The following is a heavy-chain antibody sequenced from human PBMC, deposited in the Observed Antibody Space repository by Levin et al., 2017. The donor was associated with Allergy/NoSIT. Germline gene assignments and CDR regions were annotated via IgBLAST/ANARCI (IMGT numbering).Heavy chain of an antibody. CDR3: ARGAWAWFDP. Sequence: SETLSLTCTVSGGSISSSDYSWGWIRQPPGKGLEWIGRIYYSGSTYYNPSLKSRVTISLDTSKNQFSLNLSSVTAADTAVYRCARGAWAWFDPWGQGTLVTVSS. V-gene: IGHV4-39*07. CDR2: IYYSGST. J-gene: IGHJ5*02. D-gene: IGHD3-16*01. CDR1: GGSISSSDYS.